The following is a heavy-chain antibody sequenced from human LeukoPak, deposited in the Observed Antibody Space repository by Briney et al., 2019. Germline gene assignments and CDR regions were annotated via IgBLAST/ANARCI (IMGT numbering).Heavy chain of an antibody. CDR1: GFTFSSYW. V-gene: IGHV3-7*01. J-gene: IGHJ4*02. CDR3: ARNKNYGDSNDY. CDR2: IKQDGSEK. D-gene: IGHD4-17*01. Sequence: GGSLRLSCAASGFTFSSYWRTWVRQAPGKGLEWVANIKQDGSEKYYVDSVKGRFTISRDNAKNSLYLQMNSLRAEDTAVYYCARNKNYGDSNDYWGQGTLVTVSS.